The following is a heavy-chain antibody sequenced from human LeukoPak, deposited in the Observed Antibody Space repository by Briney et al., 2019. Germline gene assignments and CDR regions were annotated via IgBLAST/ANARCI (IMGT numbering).Heavy chain of an antibody. CDR3: AKGGLVHRFDP. V-gene: IGHV3-23*01. Sequence: PGGSLRFSCAASGFTFSSYAMSWVRQAPGKGLEWVSGISGSGDNTYYADSVKGRFTISRDNSKNTLYLQMNSLRADDTAVYYCAKGGLVHRFDPWGQGTLVTVSS. J-gene: IGHJ5*02. CDR2: ISGSGDNT. CDR1: GFTFSSYA.